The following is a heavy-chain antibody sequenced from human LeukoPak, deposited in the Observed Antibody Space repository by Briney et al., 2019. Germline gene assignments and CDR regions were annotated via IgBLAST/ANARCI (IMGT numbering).Heavy chain of an antibody. CDR2: LNTDGRST. J-gene: IGHJ4*02. Sequence: GGSLRLSCAASGFTFSSYWMHWVRQAPGKGLMWVSGLNTDGRSTMYADSVKGQFTMSRDNSKNTLYLQMNSLRADDTAVYYCARFRSTSGSYPLDYWGQGTLVAVSS. CDR1: GFTFSSYW. V-gene: IGHV3-74*03. D-gene: IGHD1-26*01. CDR3: ARFRSTSGSYPLDY.